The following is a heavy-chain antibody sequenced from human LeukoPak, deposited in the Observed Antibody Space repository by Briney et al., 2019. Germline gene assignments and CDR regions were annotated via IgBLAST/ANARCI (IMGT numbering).Heavy chain of an antibody. CDR2: IYTSGST. Sequence: PSETLSLTCTVSGASISSYYWSWVRQPAGEGMEWLGRIYTSGSTNYNPSLKSRVTMSVDTSKNQFSLKLTSVTAADTAVYYCARDGVENSSWYPLDSWGPGTLVTVSS. V-gene: IGHV4-4*07. CDR1: GASISSYY. D-gene: IGHD6-13*01. J-gene: IGHJ4*02. CDR3: ARDGVENSSWYPLDS.